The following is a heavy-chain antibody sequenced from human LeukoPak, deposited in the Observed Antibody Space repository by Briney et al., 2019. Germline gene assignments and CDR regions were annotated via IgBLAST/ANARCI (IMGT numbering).Heavy chain of an antibody. V-gene: IGHV3-30-3*01. Sequence: GGSLRLSCVGSGFTFNSYAVHWVRQAPGKGLEWVAVISYDGSINFYAASVKGRFTISRDNSKNTLYLQMNSLRAEDTALYFCARDRQYCGGGSCYFDYFFDYWGQGTLVTVSS. J-gene: IGHJ4*02. CDR3: ARDRQYCGGGSCYFDYFFDY. CDR2: ISYDGSIN. D-gene: IGHD2-15*01. CDR1: GFTFNSYA.